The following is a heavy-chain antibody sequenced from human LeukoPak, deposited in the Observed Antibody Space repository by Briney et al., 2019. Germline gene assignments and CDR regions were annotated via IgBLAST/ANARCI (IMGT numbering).Heavy chain of an antibody. CDR3: AKLRPHDMEDY. D-gene: IGHD3-22*01. J-gene: IGHJ4*02. CDR1: GLTVSGNL. Sequence: GGSLRLSCAASGLTVSGNLMSWVRQAPGKGLEWVSVIYRDGTTYYTDSVKGRFTISRDNSKNTLYLQMNSLRAEDTAIYYCAKLRPHDMEDYWGQGTLVTVSS. V-gene: IGHV3-66*04. CDR2: IYRDGTT.